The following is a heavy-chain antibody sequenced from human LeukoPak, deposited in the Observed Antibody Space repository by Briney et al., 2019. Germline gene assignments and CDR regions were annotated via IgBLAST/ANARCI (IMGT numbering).Heavy chain of an antibody. CDR2: MNPNSGNT. CDR1: GYTFTGYY. D-gene: IGHD3-3*01. J-gene: IGHJ6*02. Sequence: ASVKVSCKASGYTFTGYYMHWVRQATGQGLEWMGWMNPNSGNTGYAQKFQGRVTMTRNTSISTAYMELSSLRSEDTAVYYCARGHYDFWSGYSPYYYYGMDVWGQGTTVTVSS. CDR3: ARGHYDFWSGYSPYYYYGMDV. V-gene: IGHV1-8*02.